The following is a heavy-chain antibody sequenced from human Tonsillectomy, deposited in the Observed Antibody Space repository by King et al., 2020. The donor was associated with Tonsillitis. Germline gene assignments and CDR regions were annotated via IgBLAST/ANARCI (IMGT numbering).Heavy chain of an antibody. V-gene: IGHV3-9*01. D-gene: IGHD2-15*01. CDR2: ISWHIGTI. J-gene: IGHJ4*02. Sequence: DVQLVESGGGLVQPGRSLRLSCEASGFTLQDHFIHWVRQVPGKGLDWVAGISWHIGTIGYADSVKGRFTISRDNAKNSVYLQMDSLRSEDTALYYCGKDVRPGGLDYWGQGTLVTVSS. CDR1: GFTLQDHF. CDR3: GKDVRPGGLDY.